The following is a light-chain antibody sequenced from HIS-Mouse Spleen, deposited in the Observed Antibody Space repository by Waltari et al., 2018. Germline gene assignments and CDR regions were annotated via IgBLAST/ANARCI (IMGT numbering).Light chain of an antibody. V-gene: IGKV1-5*03. CDR3: QQYNSYPYT. Sequence: DIQVTQSPSTLSASVGDRVTITCRASQSISSWLAWYQQKPGKAPKLLNYKASSLESGVPSRFSGSGSGTEFTLTISSLQPDDFATYYCQQYNSYPYTFGQGTKLEIK. J-gene: IGKJ2*01. CDR2: KAS. CDR1: QSISSW.